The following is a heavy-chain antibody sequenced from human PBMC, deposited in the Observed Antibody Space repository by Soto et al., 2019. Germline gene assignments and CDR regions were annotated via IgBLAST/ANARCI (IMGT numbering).Heavy chain of an antibody. Sequence: SETLSLTCSVSGGSISSFTYYWGWIRHPPGKGLEWIGTVYYNENTYYNPSLKSRVTITVDTAKNQFSLNLRSVTAADTAMYFCARRERYYGSPGWFDPWGPGTLVTVSS. V-gene: IGHV4-39*01. J-gene: IGHJ5*02. CDR3: ARRERYYGSPGWFDP. D-gene: IGHD3-10*01. CDR2: VYYNENT. CDR1: GGSISSFTYY.